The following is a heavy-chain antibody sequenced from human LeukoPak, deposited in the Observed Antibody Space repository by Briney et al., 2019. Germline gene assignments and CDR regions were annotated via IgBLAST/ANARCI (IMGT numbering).Heavy chain of an antibody. J-gene: IGHJ4*02. CDR1: GGSISSSSYY. V-gene: IGHV4-39*07. CDR2: IYYSGST. D-gene: IGHD5-18*01. Sequence: SETLSLTCTVSGGSISSSSYYWGWIRQPPGKGLEWIGSIYYSGSTYYNPSLKSRVTISVDTSKNQFSLKLSSVTAADTAVYYCASRGIQLWLPQFDYWGQGTLVTVSS. CDR3: ASRGIQLWLPQFDY.